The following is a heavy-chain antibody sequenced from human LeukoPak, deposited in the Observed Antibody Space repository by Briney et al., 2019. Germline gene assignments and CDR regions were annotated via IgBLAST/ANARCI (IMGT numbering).Heavy chain of an antibody. D-gene: IGHD4-17*01. Sequence: SETLSLTCTVSGGSISSYYWSWIRQPPGKGLEWIGYIYYSGSTNYNPSLKSRVTISVDTSKNQFSLKLSSVTAADTAVYYCASEHARGDYKGSFDYWGQGTLVTVSS. CDR3: ASEHARGDYKGSFDY. CDR1: GGSISSYY. V-gene: IGHV4-59*01. CDR2: IYYSGST. J-gene: IGHJ4*02.